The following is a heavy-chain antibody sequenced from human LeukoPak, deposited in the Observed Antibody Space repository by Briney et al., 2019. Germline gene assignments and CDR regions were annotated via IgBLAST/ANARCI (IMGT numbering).Heavy chain of an antibody. CDR1: GDSISTDYC. D-gene: IGHD5-24*01. Sequence: PSETLSLTCTVSGDSISTDYCWTWIRQPPGKAPEWIGTIYNSDNTYYNPSLTSRVSVSMDTSKNQFSLKVTSVTAADTAVYYCARGKDAYKVGNFWGQGALVTVSS. CDR2: IYNSDNT. J-gene: IGHJ4*02. CDR3: ARGKDAYKVGNF. V-gene: IGHV4-38-2*02.